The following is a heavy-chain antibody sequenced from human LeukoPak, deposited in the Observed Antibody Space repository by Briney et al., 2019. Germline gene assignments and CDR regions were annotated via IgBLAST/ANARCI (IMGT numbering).Heavy chain of an antibody. D-gene: IGHD1-26*01. CDR2: FYYSGST. CDR1: GGSISSSTYF. Sequence: SETLSLTCTVSGGSISSSTYFWGWIRQPPGKGLEWIGSFYYSGSTYYNPSLKSRVTISVDTSKNQFSLNLRSVTAADTAVYYCARSGTYYPDYWGQGTLVTVSS. V-gene: IGHV4-39*07. J-gene: IGHJ4*02. CDR3: ARSGTYYPDY.